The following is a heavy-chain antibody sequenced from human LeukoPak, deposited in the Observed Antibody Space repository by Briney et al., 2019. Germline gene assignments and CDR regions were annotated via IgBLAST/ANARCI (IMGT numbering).Heavy chain of an antibody. D-gene: IGHD2/OR15-2a*01. CDR2: INSNSGGT. V-gene: IGHV1-2*02. J-gene: IGHJ4*02. CDR3: VRGTTDAYFDY. CDR1: GGTFSSYA. Sequence: GSSVKVSCKASGGTFSSYAISWVRQAPGQGLEWMGWINSNSGGTNYAQKFQGRVTMTRDTSISTAYMDLSRLRSDDTAVYYCVRGTTDAYFDYWGQGTLVTVSS.